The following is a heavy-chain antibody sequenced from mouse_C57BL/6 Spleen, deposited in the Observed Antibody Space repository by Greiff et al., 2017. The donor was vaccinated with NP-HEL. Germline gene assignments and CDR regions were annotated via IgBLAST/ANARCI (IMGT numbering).Heavy chain of an antibody. CDR2: IHPNSGST. Sequence: VQLQQSGAELVKPGASVKLSCKASGYTFTSYWMHWVKQRPGQGLEWIGMIHPNSGSTNYNEKFKSKATLTVDKSSSTAYMQLSSLTSEDSAVYYCARPYYDYEDWFAYWGQGTLVTVSA. J-gene: IGHJ3*01. CDR1: GYTFTSYW. V-gene: IGHV1-64*01. CDR3: ARPYYDYEDWFAY. D-gene: IGHD2-4*01.